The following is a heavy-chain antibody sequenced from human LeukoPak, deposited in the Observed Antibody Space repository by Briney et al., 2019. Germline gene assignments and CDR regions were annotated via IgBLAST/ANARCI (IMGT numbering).Heavy chain of an antibody. CDR2: ISASSGGT. J-gene: IGHJ4*02. D-gene: IGHD2-15*01. CDR3: RGLYCSGGDCSRTPDY. CDR1: GFTFNSYA. V-gene: IGHV3-23*01. Sequence: PGRSLRLSCAASGFTFNSYAMIWVRQAPGKGLEWVSSISASSGGTYYADSVKGRFTISRDNSKSTVYLQMNSLRAEDMAVYYCRGLYCSGGDCSRTPDYWGQGTLVTVSS.